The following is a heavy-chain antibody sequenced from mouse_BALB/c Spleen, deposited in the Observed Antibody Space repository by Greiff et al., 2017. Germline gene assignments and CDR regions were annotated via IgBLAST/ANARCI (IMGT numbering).Heavy chain of an antibody. D-gene: IGHD2-4*01. V-gene: IGHV5-6*01. CDR1: GFTFSSYG. CDR3: ARPDYEAWFAY. Sequence: VQLQQSGGDLVKPGGSLKLSCAASGFTFSSYGMSWVRQTPDKRLEWVATISSGGSYTYYPDSVKGRFTISRDNAKNTLYLQMSSLKSEDTAMYYCARPDYEAWFAYWGQGTLVTVSA. CDR2: ISSGGSYT. J-gene: IGHJ3*01.